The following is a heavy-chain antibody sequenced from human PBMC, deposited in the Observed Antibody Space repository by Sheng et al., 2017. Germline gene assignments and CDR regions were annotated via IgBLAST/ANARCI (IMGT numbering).Heavy chain of an antibody. V-gene: IGHV1-69*13. CDR1: GGTFSSYA. D-gene: IGHD3-10*01. CDR3: ARDTYGSGSGYYYYMDV. CDR2: IIPIFGTA. Sequence: QVQLVQSGAEVKKPGSSVKVSCKASGGTFSSYAISWVRQAPGQGLEWMGGIIPIFGTANYAQKFQGRVTITADESTSTAYMELSSLRSEDTAVYYCARDTYGSGSGYYYYMDVWGQGTTVTVSS. J-gene: IGHJ6*03.